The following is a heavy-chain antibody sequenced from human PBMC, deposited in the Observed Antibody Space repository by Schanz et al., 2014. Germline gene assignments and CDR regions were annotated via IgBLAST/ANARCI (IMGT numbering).Heavy chain of an antibody. D-gene: IGHD6-13*01. Sequence: QVQLVESGGGVVQPGGSLRLSCAASGFIFSNYGMHWVRQAPGKGLEWVAVIWSDGSGKYYADSVKGRFTISRDNAKKTLSLQMISLRAEDTAVYYCAREEGWGIAAAGPKHYYYGMDVWGQGTTVTVSS. CDR1: GFIFSNYG. CDR3: AREEGWGIAAAGPKHYYYGMDV. J-gene: IGHJ6*02. V-gene: IGHV3-33*01. CDR2: IWSDGSGK.